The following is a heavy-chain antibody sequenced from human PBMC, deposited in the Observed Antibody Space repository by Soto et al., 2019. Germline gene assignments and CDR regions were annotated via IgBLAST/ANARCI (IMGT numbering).Heavy chain of an antibody. Sequence: GGSLRLSCAASGFTFSSYAMSWVRQAPGKGLEWVSAISGSGGSTYYADSVKGRFTISRDNSKNTLYLQMNSLRAEDTAVYYCAKDDKLTIPYYYYGMDVWGQGTTVTV. J-gene: IGHJ6*02. CDR3: AKDDKLTIPYYYYGMDV. V-gene: IGHV3-23*01. D-gene: IGHD4-4*01. CDR2: ISGSGGST. CDR1: GFTFSSYA.